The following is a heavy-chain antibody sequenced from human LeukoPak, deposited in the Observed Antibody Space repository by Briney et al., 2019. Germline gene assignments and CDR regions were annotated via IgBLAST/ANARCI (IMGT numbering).Heavy chain of an antibody. Sequence: SETLSLTCTVSGGSISSYYWSWIRQPAGKGLEWIGRIYTSGSTNYNPSLKSRVTMSVDTSKNQFSLKLSSVTAADTAVYYCARESPLRFLVPRAFDIWGQGTMVTVSS. V-gene: IGHV4-4*07. CDR2: IYTSGST. D-gene: IGHD3-3*01. CDR1: GGSISSYY. CDR3: ARESPLRFLVPRAFDI. J-gene: IGHJ3*02.